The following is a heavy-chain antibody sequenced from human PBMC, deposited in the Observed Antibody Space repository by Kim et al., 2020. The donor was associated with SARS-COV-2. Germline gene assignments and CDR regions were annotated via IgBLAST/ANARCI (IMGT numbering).Heavy chain of an antibody. CDR3: ARVTRGDTSILAFDI. CDR1: GGSISSGGYY. D-gene: IGHD3-9*01. V-gene: IGHV4-31*03. J-gene: IGHJ3*02. Sequence: SETLSLTCTVSGGSISSGGYYWSWIRQHPGKGLEWIGYIYYSGSTYYNPSLKSRVTISVDTSKNQFSLKLSSVTAADTAVYYCARVTRGDTSILAFDIWGQGTMVTVSS. CDR2: IYYSGST.